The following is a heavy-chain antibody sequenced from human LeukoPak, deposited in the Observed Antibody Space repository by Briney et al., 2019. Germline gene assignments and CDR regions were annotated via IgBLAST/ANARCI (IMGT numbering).Heavy chain of an antibody. CDR3: ARGREDIVLLPGTKRKSYYMDV. J-gene: IGHJ6*03. D-gene: IGHD2-2*01. CDR1: GFTFSSHG. V-gene: IGHV3-23*01. Sequence: GGSLRLSCAASGFTFSSHGMSWVRQAPGKGLEWVSTISGSGDNTYYADSVKGRFTISRDNSKNTLYLQMNSLRAEDTAVYYCARGREDIVLLPGTKRKSYYMDVWGKGTTVTVSS. CDR2: ISGSGDNT.